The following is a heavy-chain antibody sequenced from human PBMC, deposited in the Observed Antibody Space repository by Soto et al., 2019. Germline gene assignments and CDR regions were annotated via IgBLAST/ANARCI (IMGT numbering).Heavy chain of an antibody. Sequence: GESLKISCAASGFTFSSYWMSWVRQAPGKGLEWVANIKQDGSEKYYVDSVKGRFTISRDNAKNSLYLQMNSLRAEDTAVYYCARTSYDILTGYDGDAFDIWGQGTMVTVSS. CDR3: ARTSYDILTGYDGDAFDI. J-gene: IGHJ3*02. CDR2: IKQDGSEK. CDR1: GFTFSSYW. V-gene: IGHV3-7*05. D-gene: IGHD3-9*01.